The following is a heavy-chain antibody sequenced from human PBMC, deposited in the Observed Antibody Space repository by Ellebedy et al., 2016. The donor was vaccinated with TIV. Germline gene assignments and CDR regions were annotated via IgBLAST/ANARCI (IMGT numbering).Heavy chain of an antibody. CDR1: GYTFTGYE. CDR3: ARGPRGSGWYHDAFDI. V-gene: IGHV1-8*02. CDR2: MNPNSGNT. Sequence: ASVKVSXXTSGYTFTGYEMDWVRQAPGQGLEWMGWMNPNSGNTGSAQKFQGRVTMTRDTSTSTAYMELSSLRYEDTAVYYCARGPRGSGWYHDAFDIWGQGTIVTVSS. D-gene: IGHD6-19*01. J-gene: IGHJ3*02.